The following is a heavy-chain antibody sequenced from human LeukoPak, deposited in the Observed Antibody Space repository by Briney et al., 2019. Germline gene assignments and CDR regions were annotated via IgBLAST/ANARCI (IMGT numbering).Heavy chain of an antibody. Sequence: GGSLRLPCAASGLTFSGYIMNWVRQAPGKGLEWVSSISTSGTYMDYADSVKGRFIISRDNSKNSLFLQMNSLRAEDTAVYSCARGIAAAGHGMDVWGQGTTVTVSS. V-gene: IGHV3-21*01. J-gene: IGHJ6*02. CDR3: ARGIAAAGHGMDV. CDR1: GLTFSGYI. CDR2: ISTSGTYM. D-gene: IGHD6-13*01.